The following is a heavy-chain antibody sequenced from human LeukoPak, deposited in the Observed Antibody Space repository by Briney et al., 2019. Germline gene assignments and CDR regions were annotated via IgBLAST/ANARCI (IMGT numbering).Heavy chain of an antibody. D-gene: IGHD6-13*01. Sequence: GGSLRLSCATSGFTFSSYAMSWVRQAPGKGLEWVSAISGSGGSTYYADSVKGRFTISRDNSKNTLYLQMNSLRAEDTSIYFCAKALEQETVIALDSWGQGTLVIVSS. V-gene: IGHV3-23*01. CDR2: ISGSGGST. CDR3: AKALEQETVIALDS. J-gene: IGHJ4*02. CDR1: GFTFSSYA.